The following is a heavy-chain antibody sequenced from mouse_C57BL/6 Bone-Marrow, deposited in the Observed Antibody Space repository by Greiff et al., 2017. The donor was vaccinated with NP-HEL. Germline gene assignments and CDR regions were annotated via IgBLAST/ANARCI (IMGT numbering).Heavy chain of an antibody. D-gene: IGHD1-1*01. CDR2: INPSSGYT. J-gene: IGHJ4*01. CDR1: GYTFTSYW. Sequence: VPLQQSGAELAKPGASVKLSCKASGYTFTSYWMHWVKQRPGQGLEWIGYINPSSGYTKYNQKFKDKATLTADKSSSPAYMQLSSLTYEDSAVYYCAKSPSYYYGSRPYAMDYWGQGTSVTVSA. V-gene: IGHV1-7*01. CDR3: AKSPSYYYGSRPYAMDY.